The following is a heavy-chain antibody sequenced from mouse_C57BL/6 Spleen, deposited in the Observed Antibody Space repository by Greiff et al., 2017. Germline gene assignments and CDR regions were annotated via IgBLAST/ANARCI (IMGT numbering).Heavy chain of an antibody. J-gene: IGHJ4*01. CDR2: IDPSDSYT. CDR3: ARNFYRDYAMDY. V-gene: IGHV1-59*01. Sequence: QVQLQQSGAELVRPGTSVKLSCKASGYTFTSYWMHWVKQRPGQGLEWIGVIDPSDSYTNYNQKFKGKATLTVDTSSSTAYMQLSSLTSEDSAVYYCARNFYRDYAMDYWGQGTSVTVSS. CDR1: GYTFTSYW. D-gene: IGHD2-1*01.